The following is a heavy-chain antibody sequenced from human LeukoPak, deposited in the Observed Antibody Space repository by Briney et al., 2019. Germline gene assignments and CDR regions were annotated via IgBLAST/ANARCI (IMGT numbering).Heavy chain of an antibody. Sequence: PGGSLRLSCAASGFTFSSYDMTWVRQAPGRGLEWVSSIRPSGDNTYYGDSVKGRFTISRDNSKNTLYLQMNSLRAEDTAVYYCAKERRITMVRGVLADPWGQGTLVTVSS. D-gene: IGHD3-10*01. CDR1: GFTFSSYD. CDR2: IRPSGDNT. V-gene: IGHV3-23*01. CDR3: AKERRITMVRGVLADP. J-gene: IGHJ5*02.